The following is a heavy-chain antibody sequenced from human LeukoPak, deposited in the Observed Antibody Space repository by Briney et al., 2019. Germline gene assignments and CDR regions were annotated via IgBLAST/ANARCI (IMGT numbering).Heavy chain of an antibody. CDR2: IYTSGST. J-gene: IGHJ6*03. CDR3: ARDRYFNLRYYYYYYMDV. Sequence: IGXIYTSGSTNYNPSLKSRVTMSVDTSKNQFSLKLSSVTAADTAVYYCARDRYFNLRYYYYYYMDVWGKGTTVTVSS. D-gene: IGHD2/OR15-2a*01. V-gene: IGHV4-4*07.